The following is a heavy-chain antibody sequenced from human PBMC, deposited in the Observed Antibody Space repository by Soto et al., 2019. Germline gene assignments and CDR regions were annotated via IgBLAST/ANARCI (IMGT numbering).Heavy chain of an antibody. D-gene: IGHD7-27*01. CDR3: VKGGWGSALDY. V-gene: IGHV3-23*01. Sequence: EVQLLESGGGLVQPGGSLRLSCAASGVTFNNYAMSWVRQSPGKGLEWVSTISGSDGKANYADSVKGRCTISRDDFKNTLYLQMTSLRAEDTAVYYCVKGGWGSALDYWARETWSPSPQ. CDR1: GVTFNNYA. CDR2: ISGSDGKA. J-gene: IGHJ4*02.